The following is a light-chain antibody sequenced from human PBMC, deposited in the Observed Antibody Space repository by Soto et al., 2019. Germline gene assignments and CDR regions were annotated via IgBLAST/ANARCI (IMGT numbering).Light chain of an antibody. J-gene: IGKJ1*01. V-gene: IGKV3-20*01. CDR3: HQYGTSPRT. CDR2: GAS. Sequence: EVLVTKSAGTLSLSPGERASLSCRASQSVATPSLAWYQQKPGQAPRLLIYGASTRATGIPDRFSGSGSGTDFTLTISRLEPEDFALYYCHQYGTSPRTVGHGTKVDIK. CDR1: QSVATPS.